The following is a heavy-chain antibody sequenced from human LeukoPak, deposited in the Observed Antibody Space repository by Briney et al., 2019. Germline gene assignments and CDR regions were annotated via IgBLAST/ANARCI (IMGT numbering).Heavy chain of an antibody. D-gene: IGHD6-13*01. CDR3: ASVYSLYDN. Sequence: PSETLSLTCSVSGGSISSRYYWGWIRQSPGKGLEWIGGLYYTGSTYYNPSHKSRITISVDTSKNQFSLKLTSVTAADTAVYYCASVYSLYDNWGQGILVIVSS. CDR1: GGSISSRYY. J-gene: IGHJ4*02. CDR2: LYYTGST. V-gene: IGHV4-39*01.